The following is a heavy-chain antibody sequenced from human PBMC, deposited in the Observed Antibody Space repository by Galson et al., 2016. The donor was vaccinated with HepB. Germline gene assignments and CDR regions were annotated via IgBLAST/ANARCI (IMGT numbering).Heavy chain of an antibody. V-gene: IGHV3-7*03. Sequence: SLRLSCAASGFTFRFYWMSWVRQAPEEGLEWVANIKPDGSENYYVDSVKGRFTISRDNARNSLYLQMNSLRAEDTAVYYCATLDLGVGQPIRDNWGQGILVSVSS. CDR2: IKPDGSEN. J-gene: IGHJ4*02. CDR1: GFTFRFYW. CDR3: ATLDLGVGQPIRDN. D-gene: IGHD3-16*01.